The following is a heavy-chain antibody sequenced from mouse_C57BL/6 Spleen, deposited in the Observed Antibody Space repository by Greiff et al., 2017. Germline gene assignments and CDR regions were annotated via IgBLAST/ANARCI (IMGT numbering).Heavy chain of an antibody. CDR3: AREGASHYFDY. J-gene: IGHJ2*01. CDR2: IYPSDSET. Sequence: VKLQQPGAELVRPGSSVKLSCKASGYTFTSYWMDWVKQRPGQGLEWIGNIYPSDSETHYNQKFKDKATLTVDKSSSTAYMQLSSLTSEDSAVYYCAREGASHYFDYWGQGTTLTVSS. V-gene: IGHV1-61*01. CDR1: GYTFTSYW.